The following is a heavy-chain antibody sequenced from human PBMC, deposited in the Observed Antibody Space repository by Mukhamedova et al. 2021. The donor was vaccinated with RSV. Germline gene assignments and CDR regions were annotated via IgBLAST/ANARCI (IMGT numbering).Heavy chain of an antibody. V-gene: IGHV4-34*01. CDR3: ARGNKGPYSSSWYGVDY. Sequence: GKGLEWIGEINHSGSTNYNPSLKSRVTISVDTSKNQFSLKLSSVTAADTAVYYCARGNKGPYSSSWYGVDYLGQGALVTVFS. J-gene: IGHJ4*02. D-gene: IGHD6-13*01. CDR2: INHSGST.